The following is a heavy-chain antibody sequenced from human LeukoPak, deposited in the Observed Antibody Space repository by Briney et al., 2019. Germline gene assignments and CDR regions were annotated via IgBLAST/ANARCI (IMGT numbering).Heavy chain of an antibody. J-gene: IGHJ6*02. CDR3: TRRASGSGGTQAGMDV. D-gene: IGHD2-15*01. CDR1: GGSIRSDFHY. CDR2: ILYTGGS. V-gene: IGHV4-39*01. Sequence: SETLSLNCTVSGGSIRSDFHYWDWIRQPPGKGLEWIGSILYTGGSWVKPSLKSRASTSVDTSRNQFSLTLHSVNAIDTALYYCTRRASGSGGTQAGMDVWGQGTTVTVSS.